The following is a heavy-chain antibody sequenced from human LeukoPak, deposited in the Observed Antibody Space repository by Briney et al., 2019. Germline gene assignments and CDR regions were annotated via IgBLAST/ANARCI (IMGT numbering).Heavy chain of an antibody. D-gene: IGHD1-1*01. CDR2: ISGSGGSI. CDR3: AKDQPGAGFDL. V-gene: IGHV3-23*01. J-gene: IGHJ5*02. Sequence: GGSLRLSCAASGFSFRTYDLGWVRQAPGKGLEWVSGISGSGGSIKYADSLKGRFTISRDNSKKTLYLQMNSLAAEDTAVYYCAKDQPGAGFDLWGQGTLVTVAS. CDR1: GFSFRTYD.